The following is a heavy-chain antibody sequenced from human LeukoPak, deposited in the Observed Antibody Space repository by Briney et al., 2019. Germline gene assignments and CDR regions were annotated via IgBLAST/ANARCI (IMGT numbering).Heavy chain of an antibody. CDR2: IWYDGSNK. CDR3: ARDRKYSSGWYWFDP. V-gene: IGHV3-33*01. CDR1: GFTFSSYG. D-gene: IGHD6-19*01. Sequence: PGGSLRLSCAASGFTFSSYGMPWVRQAPGKGLEWVAVIWYDGSNKYYADSVKGRFTISRDNSKNTLYLQMNSLRAEDTAVYYCARDRKYSSGWYWFDPWGQGTLVTVSS. J-gene: IGHJ5*02.